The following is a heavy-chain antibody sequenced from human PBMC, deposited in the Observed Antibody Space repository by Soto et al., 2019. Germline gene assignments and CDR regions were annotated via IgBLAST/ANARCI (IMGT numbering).Heavy chain of an antibody. CDR3: AKDVTSCRDPICSYGFDS. Sequence: QVQLVESGGGVVQPGRSLRLSCAASGFTFSIYGIHWVRQAPGKGLEWVTFISYDGSNKFYADSVKGRFTISRDNSKNTLYLQMNSLRPEDTAVYYCAKDVTSCRDPICSYGFDSWGQGTLVTVSS. D-gene: IGHD3-10*01. CDR2: ISYDGSNK. CDR1: GFTFSIYG. V-gene: IGHV3-30*18. J-gene: IGHJ4*02.